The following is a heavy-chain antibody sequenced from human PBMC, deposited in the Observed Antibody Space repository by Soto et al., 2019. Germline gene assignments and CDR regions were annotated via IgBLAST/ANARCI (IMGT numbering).Heavy chain of an antibody. Sequence: GASVKVSCKASGYTFTSYAMHWVRQAPGQRLEWMGWINAGNGNTKYSQKFQGRFTISRDNSKNTLYLQMGSLRAEDMAVYYCARVEGYCSSTSCYFGAFDIWGQGTMVTVSS. CDR1: GYTFTSYA. CDR3: ARVEGYCSSTSCYFGAFDI. J-gene: IGHJ3*02. CDR2: INAGNGNT. V-gene: IGHV1-3*03. D-gene: IGHD2-2*01.